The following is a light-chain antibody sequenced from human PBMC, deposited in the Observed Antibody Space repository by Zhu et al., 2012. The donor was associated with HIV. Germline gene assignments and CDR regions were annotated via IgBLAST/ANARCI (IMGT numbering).Light chain of an antibody. CDR2: GAS. Sequence: PRLLIYGASSRATGIPDRFSGSGSETDFTLTISRLEPEDFAVYHCQQYGSSPHTFGQGTKLEIK. V-gene: IGKV3-20*01. J-gene: IGKJ2*01. CDR3: QQYGSSPHT.